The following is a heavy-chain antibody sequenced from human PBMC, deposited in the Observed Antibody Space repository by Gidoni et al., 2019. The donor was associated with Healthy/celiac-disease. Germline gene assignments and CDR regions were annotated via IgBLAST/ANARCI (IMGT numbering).Heavy chain of an antibody. CDR3: AKDRGYYDSSGYYYYYYGMDV. CDR1: GFTFSSYA. Sequence: EVQLLESGGGLVQPGGALRLSCAASGFTFSSYAMSRVRQAPGKGLEVVSAIRGSGGRTYYADPVTGRFTISSANPKNTLYLQMNSLRAEDTAVYYCAKDRGYYDSSGYYYYYYGMDVWGQGTTVTVSS. J-gene: IGHJ6*02. D-gene: IGHD3-22*01. CDR2: IRGSGGRT. V-gene: IGHV3-23*01.